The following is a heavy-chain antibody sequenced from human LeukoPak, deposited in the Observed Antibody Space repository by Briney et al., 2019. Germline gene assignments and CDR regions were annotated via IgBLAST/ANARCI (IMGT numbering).Heavy chain of an antibody. Sequence: ASVKVSCKASGYTLTGYYIHWVRQAPGQGREWMGWINPNSGVTNYAQKFQGRVTLTRDTPISTAYMEASRLRSDDTAVYYCARAYMTTVTLGDYWGQGTLVTVSS. CDR3: ARAYMTTVTLGDY. CDR2: INPNSGVT. V-gene: IGHV1-2*02. J-gene: IGHJ4*02. CDR1: GYTLTGYY. D-gene: IGHD4-11*01.